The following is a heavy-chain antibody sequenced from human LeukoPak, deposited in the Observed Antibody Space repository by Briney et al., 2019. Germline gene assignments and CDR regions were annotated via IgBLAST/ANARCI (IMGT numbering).Heavy chain of an antibody. Sequence: GGSLTLSCAASGFTFSSYGMHWVRQAPGKGLEWVAVISYDGSNKYYADSVKGRFTISRDNSKNTLYLQMNSLRAEDTAAYYCAKHSRGSFRGASAFDYWGQGTVVTVSS. V-gene: IGHV3-30*18. D-gene: IGHD1-26*01. J-gene: IGHJ4*02. CDR1: GFTFSSYG. CDR2: ISYDGSNK. CDR3: AKHSRGSFRGASAFDY.